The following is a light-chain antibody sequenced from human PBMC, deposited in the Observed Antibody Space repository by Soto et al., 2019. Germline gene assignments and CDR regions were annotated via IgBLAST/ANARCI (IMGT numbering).Light chain of an antibody. CDR2: DAT. J-gene: IGLJ2*01. CDR1: SVEFGAYNY. Sequence: QSALTQPASVSGSPGQSITISCTGTSVEFGAYNYVSWYQHHPGKAPKLMIYDATNRPSGVSNRLSGSKSGDTASLTISGLQTEDEAHYYCSSYAPSKIVFGGGTKVTVL. CDR3: SSYAPSKIV. V-gene: IGLV2-14*01.